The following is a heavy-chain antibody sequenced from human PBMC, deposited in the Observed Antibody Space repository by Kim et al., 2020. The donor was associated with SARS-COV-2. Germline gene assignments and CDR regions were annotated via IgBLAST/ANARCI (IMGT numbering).Heavy chain of an antibody. D-gene: IGHD6-6*01. Sequence: SETLSLTCAVYGGSFSGYYWSWIRQPPGKGLEWIGEINHSGSTNYNPSLKSRVTISVDTSKNQFSLKLSSVTAADTAVYYCARRRSMGLDYWGQGTLVTVSS. J-gene: IGHJ4*02. CDR1: GGSFSGYY. CDR3: ARRRSMGLDY. V-gene: IGHV4-34*01. CDR2: INHSGST.